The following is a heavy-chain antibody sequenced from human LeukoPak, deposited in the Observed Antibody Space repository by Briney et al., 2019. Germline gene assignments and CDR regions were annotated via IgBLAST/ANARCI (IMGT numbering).Heavy chain of an antibody. CDR2: SRNKANSHTT. CDR1: GFTLSDQY. V-gene: IGHV3-72*01. J-gene: IGHJ3*02. CDR3: TRDGAKSGNTAFDI. D-gene: IGHD3-3*01. Sequence: GGSLRLSCAASGFTLSDQYIDWVRQAPGKELEWIARSRNKANSHTTEFAASVKDRFVISRDDSGNLVYLQMYSLKIEDTAVYFCTRDGAKSGNTAFDIWGQGTEVTVSS.